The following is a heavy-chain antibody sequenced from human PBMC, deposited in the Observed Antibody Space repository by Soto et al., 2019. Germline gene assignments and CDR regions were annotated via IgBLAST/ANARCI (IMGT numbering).Heavy chain of an antibody. CDR1: GYTFTGYY. D-gene: IGHD3-10*01. CDR3: ATEGGSGSYSGAFDI. V-gene: IGHV1-24*01. Sequence: ASVQVSCKASGYTFTGYYMHWVRQAPGQGLEWMGCFDPEDGETIYAQKFQGRVTMTEDTSTDTAYMELSSLRSEDTAVYYCATEGGSGSYSGAFDIWGQGTMVTVSS. J-gene: IGHJ3*02. CDR2: FDPEDGET.